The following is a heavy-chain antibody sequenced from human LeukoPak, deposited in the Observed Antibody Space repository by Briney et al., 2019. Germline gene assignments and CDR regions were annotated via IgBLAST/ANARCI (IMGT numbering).Heavy chain of an antibody. Sequence: PGGSLRLSCAASGFTFSDYYMSWIRQAPGKGLKWVSHISSSGNTIYYADSVKGRFTISRDNSKNTLYLQMNSLGAEDTALYYCAKRERERISWYFFDYWGQGTLVSVSS. V-gene: IGHV3-11*01. CDR1: GFTFSDYY. CDR2: ISSSGNTI. CDR3: AKRERERISWYFFDY. J-gene: IGHJ4*02. D-gene: IGHD6-13*01.